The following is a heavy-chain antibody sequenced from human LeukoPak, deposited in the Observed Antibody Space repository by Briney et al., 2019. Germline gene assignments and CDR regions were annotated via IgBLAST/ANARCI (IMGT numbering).Heavy chain of an antibody. D-gene: IGHD3-10*01. CDR3: TKLARAPRDFDY. Sequence: GGSLRLSCAASGFTFSSYAMSWVRQAPGKGLEWVGRSRDKGNSYTTAYAASVRGRFTISRDDSKNSLYLQMNSLKIEDTAVYYCTKLARAPRDFDYWGQGTLVTVSS. CDR2: SRDKGNSYTT. J-gene: IGHJ4*02. V-gene: IGHV3-72*01. CDR1: GFTFSSYA.